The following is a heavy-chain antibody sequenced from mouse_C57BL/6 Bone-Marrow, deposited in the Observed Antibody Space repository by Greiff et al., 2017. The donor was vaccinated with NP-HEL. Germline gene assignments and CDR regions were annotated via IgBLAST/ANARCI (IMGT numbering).Heavy chain of an antibody. V-gene: IGHV1-55*01. D-gene: IGHD2-3*01. Sequence: QVQLQQPGAELVKPGASVKMSCKASGYNFTSYWITWVKQRPGQGLEWIGDIYPGSGSTNYNEKFKSKATLTVDTSSSTAYMQLSSLTSEDSAVYYCAREGGWLLRGFDYWGQGTTLTVSS. CDR1: GYNFTSYW. CDR3: AREGGWLLRGFDY. CDR2: IYPGSGST. J-gene: IGHJ2*01.